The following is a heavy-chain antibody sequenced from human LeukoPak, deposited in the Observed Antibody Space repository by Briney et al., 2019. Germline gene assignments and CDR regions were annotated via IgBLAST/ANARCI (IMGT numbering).Heavy chain of an antibody. V-gene: IGHV1-2*02. J-gene: IGHJ3*02. D-gene: IGHD2-15*01. Sequence: GASVKVSCKASGYTFTGYYMHWVRQAPGQGLEWMGWINPNSGGTNYAQKFQGRVTMTRDTSISTAYMELSRLRSDDTAVYYCARDREMAVVAATDAFDIWGQGTMVTVSS. CDR2: INPNSGGT. CDR3: ARDREMAVVAATDAFDI. CDR1: GYTFTGYY.